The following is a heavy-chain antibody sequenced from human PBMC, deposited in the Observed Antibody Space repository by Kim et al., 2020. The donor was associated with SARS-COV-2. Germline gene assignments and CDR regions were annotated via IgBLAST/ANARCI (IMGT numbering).Heavy chain of an antibody. J-gene: IGHJ4*02. D-gene: IGHD6-19*01. Sequence: SVRGRLTISRDNSKTPLYLQMNSLGAGDTAVYYCAKDGWGSAYSSGWYDYWGQGTLVTVSS. V-gene: IGHV3-23*02. CDR3: AKDGWGSAYSSGWYDY.